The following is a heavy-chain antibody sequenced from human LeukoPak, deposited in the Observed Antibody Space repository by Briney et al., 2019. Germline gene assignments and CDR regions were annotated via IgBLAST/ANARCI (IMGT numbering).Heavy chain of an antibody. J-gene: IGHJ4*02. CDR2: IDGDGGKT. CDR3: AKRDPTIRKFDY. V-gene: IGHV3-23*01. D-gene: IGHD3-16*01. Sequence: PGGSLRLSCVGSGFTFRNYGMSWVRQAPRMGLEWVSGIDGDGGKTYYADSVKGRFTISRDNSKNTLYLQITSLRAEDTAEYFCAKRDPTIRKFDYWGQGTLVIVSS. CDR1: GFTFRNYG.